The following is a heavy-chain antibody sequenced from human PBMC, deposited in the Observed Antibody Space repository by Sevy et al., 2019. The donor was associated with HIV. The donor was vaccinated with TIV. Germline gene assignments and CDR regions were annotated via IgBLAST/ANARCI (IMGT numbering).Heavy chain of an antibody. D-gene: IGHD1-1*01. V-gene: IGHV4-59*01. Sequence: ETLSPTCTVSGGSISSYYWSWIRQPPGKGLEWIGYIYYSGSTNYNPSLKSRVTISVDTSKNQFSLKLSSVTAADTAVYYCARHARGYNWNAYYYYMDVWGKGTTVTVSS. J-gene: IGHJ6*03. CDR2: IYYSGST. CDR3: ARHARGYNWNAYYYYMDV. CDR1: GGSISSYY.